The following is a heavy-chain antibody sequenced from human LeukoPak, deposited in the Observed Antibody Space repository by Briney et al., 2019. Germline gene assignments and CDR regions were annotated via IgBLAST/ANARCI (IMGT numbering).Heavy chain of an antibody. CDR3: AKDAAGTLTGYMGGFDY. V-gene: IGHV3-23*01. D-gene: IGHD3-9*01. J-gene: IGHJ4*02. Sequence: PGGSLRLSCAASGFTFSSYAMSWVRQAPGKGLEWVSAISGSGGSTYYADSVKGRFTISRDNSKNTLYLQVNSLRAEDTAVYYCAKDAAGTLTGYMGGFDYWGQGTLVTVSS. CDR1: GFTFSSYA. CDR2: ISGSGGST.